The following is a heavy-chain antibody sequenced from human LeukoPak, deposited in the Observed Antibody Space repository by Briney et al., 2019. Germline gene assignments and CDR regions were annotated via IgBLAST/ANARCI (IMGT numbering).Heavy chain of an antibody. CDR2: ISYAGNNQ. CDR1: GFTFSSYA. V-gene: IGHV3-30*01. D-gene: IGHD6-13*01. CDR3: ARVSYSSNWYYFDY. J-gene: IGHJ4*02. Sequence: GGSLRLSCAASGFTFSSYAMHWVRQAPGKGLEWVAVISYAGNNQYFADSVRGRFTISRDNSNNTLYLQMHSLSAEDTAVYYCARVSYSSNWYYFDYWGQGTLVTVSS.